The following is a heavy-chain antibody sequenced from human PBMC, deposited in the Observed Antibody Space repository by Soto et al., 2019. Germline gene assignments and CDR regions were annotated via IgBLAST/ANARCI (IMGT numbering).Heavy chain of an antibody. CDR2: IIPIFGTA. Sequence: QVQLVQSGAEVKKPGSSVKVSCKASGGTFNNYVINWVRQAPGQGLEWMGGIIPIFGTANYAQKFQGRVTITADKSTSTAYMELNSLRSEDTAVYYCAGRCVSTSCLAHFDYWGQGTLVTVSS. J-gene: IGHJ4*02. CDR1: GGTFNNYV. CDR3: AGRCVSTSCLAHFDY. V-gene: IGHV1-69*06. D-gene: IGHD2-2*01.